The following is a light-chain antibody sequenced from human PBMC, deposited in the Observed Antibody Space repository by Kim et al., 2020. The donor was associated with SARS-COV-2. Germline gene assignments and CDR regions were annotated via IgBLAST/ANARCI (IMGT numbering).Light chain of an antibody. CDR3: GTWDSSLSAVV. V-gene: IGLV1-51*01. J-gene: IGLJ2*01. CDR2: DNN. CDR1: SSNIGNNY. Sequence: GQKVTISCSGSSSNIGNNYVSWYQHLPGTAPKLVIYDNNKRPSGIPDRFSGSKSGTSATLGITGLQTGDEADYYCGTWDSSLSAVVFGGGTQLTVL.